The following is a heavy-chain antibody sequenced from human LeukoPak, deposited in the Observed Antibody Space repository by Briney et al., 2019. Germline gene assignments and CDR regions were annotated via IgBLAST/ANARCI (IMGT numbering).Heavy chain of an antibody. J-gene: IGHJ4*02. CDR3: AKEGRIAAGTGDYFDY. D-gene: IGHD6-13*01. Sequence: GGALRLSCAASGFTFSSYAMGWVRQAPGRGLEGVSRISANGDTIKYADSVKGRFTISRDNAKNTVLLQMNSLRVDDTAVYYCAKEGRIAAGTGDYFDYWGQGTLVTVSS. CDR2: ISANGDTI. V-gene: IGHV3-23*01. CDR1: GFTFSSYA.